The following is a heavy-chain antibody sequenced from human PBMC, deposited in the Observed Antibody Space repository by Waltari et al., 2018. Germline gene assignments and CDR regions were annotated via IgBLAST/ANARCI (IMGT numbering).Heavy chain of an antibody. CDR3: ARCSGTYYSDFDY. D-gene: IGHD3-10*02. Sequence: QLQLQESGPVLVKPSETLSLTCTVSGGSISSGYYYWGWIRQPPGKGLEWIGSVYYSGSTYYNPSLKSRVTISVDTSKNHFSLKLSSVTAADTAVYFCARCSGTYYSDFDYWGQGTLVIVSS. V-gene: IGHV4-39*01. J-gene: IGHJ4*02. CDR2: VYYSGST. CDR1: GGSISSGYYY.